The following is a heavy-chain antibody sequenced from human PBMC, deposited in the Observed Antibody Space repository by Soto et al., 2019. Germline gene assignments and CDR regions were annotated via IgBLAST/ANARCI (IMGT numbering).Heavy chain of an antibody. CDR3: ANEMDTTGITGVPDY. D-gene: IGHD1-1*01. Sequence: EVQLLESGGGLVQPGGSLRLSCAASGFTFNNYAMNWVRQAPGKGLEWVSGISGSDSSTYFADSVKGRFTISRDNSKNTVYLQMNSLRADDTAVYYCANEMDTTGITGVPDYWGQGTLVTVS. V-gene: IGHV3-23*01. CDR1: GFTFNNYA. J-gene: IGHJ4*02. CDR2: ISGSDSST.